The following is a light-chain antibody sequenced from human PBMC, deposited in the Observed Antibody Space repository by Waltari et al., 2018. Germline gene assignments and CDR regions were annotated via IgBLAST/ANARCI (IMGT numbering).Light chain of an antibody. Sequence: QLVLTQSPSASASLGASVKLTCTLSSGHSTNIIAWLQQQPEKGPRYLMNVNSDGSHNQGVGIPDRFSGSSSGAERYLTISSLQSEDEADYYCQTGRHGTLVFGGGTKLTVL. CDR1: SGHSTNI. V-gene: IGLV4-69*01. CDR3: QTGRHGTLV. J-gene: IGLJ2*01. CDR2: VNSDGSH.